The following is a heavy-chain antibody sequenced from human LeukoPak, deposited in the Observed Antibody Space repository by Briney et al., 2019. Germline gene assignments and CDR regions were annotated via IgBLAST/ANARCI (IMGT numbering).Heavy chain of an antibody. J-gene: IGHJ6*03. Sequence: GGSLRLSCAASGFTFSSYGMHWVRQAPGKGLEWVAVISYDGSNKYYADSVKGRFTISRDNSKNTLYLQMNSLRAEDTAVYYCAKGGKSSAAGFTYYYYYMDVWGKGTTVTVSS. CDR1: GFTFSSYG. V-gene: IGHV3-30*18. CDR2: ISYDGSNK. CDR3: AKGGKSSAAGFTYYYYYMDV. D-gene: IGHD6-13*01.